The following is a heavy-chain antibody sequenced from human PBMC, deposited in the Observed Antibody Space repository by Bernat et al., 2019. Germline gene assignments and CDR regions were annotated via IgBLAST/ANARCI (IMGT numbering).Heavy chain of an antibody. J-gene: IGHJ6*02. D-gene: IGHD3-22*01. Sequence: EVQLVESGGGLIQPGGSLRLSCAASGFTVSSNYMSWVRQAPGKGLEWVSVIYSGGSTYYADPVKGRFTISRDNSKNALYLQMNSLRAEDTAVYYCAGSGYSQYYYGLDVWGQGTTVTVSS. CDR3: AGSGYSQYYYGLDV. CDR1: GFTVSSNY. V-gene: IGHV3-53*01. CDR2: IYSGGST.